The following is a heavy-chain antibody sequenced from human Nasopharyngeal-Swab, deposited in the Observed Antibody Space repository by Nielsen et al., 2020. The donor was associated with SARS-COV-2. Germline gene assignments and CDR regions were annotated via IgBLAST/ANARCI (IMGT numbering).Heavy chain of an antibody. J-gene: IGHJ1*01. CDR2: IYPGDSDT. V-gene: IGHV5-51*01. CDR3: ARREDNSGSYRSEYFQF. D-gene: IGHD6-19*01. Sequence: ERQMPGKGLEWMGIIYPGDSDTRYSPSFQGQVTISADKTINAAYLQWSSLKASDTAIYYCARREDNSGSYRSEYFQFWGQGTLVTVSS.